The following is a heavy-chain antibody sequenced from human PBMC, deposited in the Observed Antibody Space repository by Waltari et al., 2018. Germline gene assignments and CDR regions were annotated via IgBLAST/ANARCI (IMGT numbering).Heavy chain of an antibody. D-gene: IGHD6-13*01. CDR3: ARRSPYSSSWYYFDY. CDR2: IYYSGST. V-gene: IGHV4-39*01. CDR1: GGSISSSSYY. J-gene: IGHJ4*02. Sequence: QLQLQESGPGLVKPSETLSLTCTVSGGSISSSSYYWGWFRQPPGKGLEGIGSIYYSGSTYYNPSFSGRVTISVDTSKDQFSLKRRSVTAADPAVYYCARRSPYSSSWYYFDYWGQGTLVTVSS.